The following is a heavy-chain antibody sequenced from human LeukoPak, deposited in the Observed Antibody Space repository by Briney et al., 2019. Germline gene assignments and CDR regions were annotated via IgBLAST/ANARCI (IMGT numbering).Heavy chain of an antibody. CDR2: ISNDGSNK. V-gene: IGHV3-30*18. Sequence: GGSLRLSCAASGFTFSSYGMHWVRQAPGKGLEWVATISNDGSNKYYADSVKGRFTISRDNSKNTLYLQMNSLRAEDTAVYYCAEDDLGVVDYWGQGTLVTVSS. CDR1: GFTFSSYG. CDR3: AEDDLGVVDY. J-gene: IGHJ4*02. D-gene: IGHD3-16*01.